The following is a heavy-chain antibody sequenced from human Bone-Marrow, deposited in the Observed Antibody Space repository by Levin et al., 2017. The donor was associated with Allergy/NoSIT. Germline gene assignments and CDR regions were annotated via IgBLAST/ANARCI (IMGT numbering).Heavy chain of an antibody. V-gene: IGHV3-7*01. Sequence: GGSLRLSCAASRFSVSSYWMSWVRQAPGKGLEWVANIKEDGSEKYYVDSVRGRFTISRDNAKNTLYLQINSLTVGDTAMYYCARVNSGELDYWGPGTLVTVSS. CDR3: ARVNSGELDY. CDR2: IKEDGSEK. CDR1: RFSVSSYW. J-gene: IGHJ4*02. D-gene: IGHD1-1*01.